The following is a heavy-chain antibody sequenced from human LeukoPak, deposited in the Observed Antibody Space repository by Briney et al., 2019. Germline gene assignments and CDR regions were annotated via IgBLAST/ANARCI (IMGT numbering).Heavy chain of an antibody. Sequence: ASVKVSCKASGYTFTSYGISWVRQAPGQGLEWMGWISAYNGNTNYAQKLQGRVTMTTDTSTSTAYMELRSLRSDDTAVYYCAGEEGLYSGDGMDVWGQGTTVTVSS. V-gene: IGHV1-18*01. J-gene: IGHJ6*02. CDR1: GYTFTSYG. CDR2: ISAYNGNT. D-gene: IGHD6-13*01. CDR3: AGEEGLYSGDGMDV.